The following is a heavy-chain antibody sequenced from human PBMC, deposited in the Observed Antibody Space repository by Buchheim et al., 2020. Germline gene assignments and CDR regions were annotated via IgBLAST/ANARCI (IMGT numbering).Heavy chain of an antibody. CDR2: ISGSGGRP. Sequence: EVQLLESGGGLVQPGGSLRLSCSASGFTFSSYAMSWVRQAPGKWLEWVSAISGSGGRPYFALSVKGRFTISRDHSQHTLYLQMNSLRAEDTAVYYCAKDGAETGEIVYFDYWGQGTL. J-gene: IGHJ4*02. CDR1: GFTFSSYA. D-gene: IGHD7-27*01. CDR3: AKDGAETGEIVYFDY. V-gene: IGHV3-23*01.